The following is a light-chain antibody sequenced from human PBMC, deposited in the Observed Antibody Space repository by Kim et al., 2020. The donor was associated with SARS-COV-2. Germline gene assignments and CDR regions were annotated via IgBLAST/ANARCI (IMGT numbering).Light chain of an antibody. Sequence: VSDSVIGGSPKVGAGYDVHWYQHLPTTAPKLLIYSNGNRPSGVPDRLSGSKSGTSASLAITGLQAEDEADYYCQSYDSSLSGYVFGSGTKVTVL. V-gene: IGLV1-40*01. CDR3: QSYDSSLSGYV. CDR2: SNG. J-gene: IGLJ1*01. CDR1: SPKVGAGYD.